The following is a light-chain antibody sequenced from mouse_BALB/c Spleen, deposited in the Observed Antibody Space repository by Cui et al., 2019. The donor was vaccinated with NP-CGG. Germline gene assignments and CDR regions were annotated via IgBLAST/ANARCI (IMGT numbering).Light chain of an antibody. V-gene: IGLV1*01. CDR1: TGAVTTSNY. Sequence: HAIVTQDSALTTSPGETVTLTCRSSTGAVTTSNYANWVQEKPDHLFTGLIGGTNNRAPGVPARFSGSLIGDKAVLTITGAQTEDEAIYFCALWYSNHWVFGGGTKLTVL. J-gene: IGLJ1*01. CDR3: ALWYSNHWV. CDR2: GTN.